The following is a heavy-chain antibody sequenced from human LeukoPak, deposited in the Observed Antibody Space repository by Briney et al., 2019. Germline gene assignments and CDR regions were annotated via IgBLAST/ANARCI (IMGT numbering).Heavy chain of an antibody. CDR2: IYHSGST. CDR3: ATGYSSTWYYFDY. Sequence: SETLSLTCTVSGDSISSYYWSWIRQPPGKGLEWIGYIYHSGSTNYNPSLKSRATISVDTSKSQFSLKLSSVTAADTAVYYCATGYSSTWYYFDYWGQGTLVTVSS. J-gene: IGHJ4*02. V-gene: IGHV4-59*01. D-gene: IGHD6-13*01. CDR1: GDSISSYY.